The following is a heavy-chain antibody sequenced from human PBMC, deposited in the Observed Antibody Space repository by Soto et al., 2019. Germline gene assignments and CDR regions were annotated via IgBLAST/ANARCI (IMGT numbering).Heavy chain of an antibody. J-gene: IGHJ6*02. CDR1: GFTFSNAW. CDR2: IKSKTDGGTT. V-gene: IGHV3-15*07. Sequence: EVQLVESGGGLVKPGGSLRLSCAASGFTFSNAWMNWVRQAPGKGLEWVGRIKSKTDGGTTDYAAPVKGRFTISRDDSKNTLYLQMNSLKTEATAVYYCTTRLLWFGEYYYGMDVWGQVTTVTVSS. CDR3: TTRLLWFGEYYYGMDV. D-gene: IGHD3-10*01.